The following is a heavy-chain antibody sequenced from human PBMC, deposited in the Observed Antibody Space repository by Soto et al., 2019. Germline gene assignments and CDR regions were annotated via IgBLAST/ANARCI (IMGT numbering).Heavy chain of an antibody. CDR3: AKGYVEGSSWYVSWFDP. CDR2: ISGSGGST. V-gene: IGHV3-23*01. D-gene: IGHD6-13*01. CDR1: GFTFSSYA. J-gene: IGHJ5*02. Sequence: PVGSLRLSCAASGFTFSSYAMSWVRQAPGKGLEWVSAISGSGGSTYYADSVKGRFTISRDNSKNTLYLQMNSLRAEDTAVYYCAKGYVEGSSWYVSWFDPWGQGTLVTVSS.